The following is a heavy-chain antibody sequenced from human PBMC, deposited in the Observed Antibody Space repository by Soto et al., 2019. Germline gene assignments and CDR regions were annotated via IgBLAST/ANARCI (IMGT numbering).Heavy chain of an antibody. Sequence: EVQLLESGGGLVQPGGSLRLSFAASGFTFSSYAMSWVRQAPGKGLEWVSAISGSGGSTYYADSVKGRFTISRDNSKNTLYLQMNSLRAADTAVYYCAKVGGVPAAPAYYFDYWGQGTLVTVSS. V-gene: IGHV3-23*01. CDR2: ISGSGGST. CDR3: AKVGGVPAAPAYYFDY. D-gene: IGHD2-2*01. J-gene: IGHJ4*02. CDR1: GFTFSSYA.